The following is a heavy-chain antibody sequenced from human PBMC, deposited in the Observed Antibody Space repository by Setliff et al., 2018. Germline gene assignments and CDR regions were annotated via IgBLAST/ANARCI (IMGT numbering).Heavy chain of an antibody. V-gene: IGHV3-7*01. D-gene: IGHD3-3*01. Sequence: PGGSLRLSCAASGFTSSSYWMSWVRQAPGKGLEWVANIKQDGSEKYYVDSVKGRFTISRDNAKNSLYLQMNSLRAEDTAVYYCARDLGYDFWSGYDYYFDYWGQGTLVTVSS. CDR3: ARDLGYDFWSGYDYYFDY. CDR1: GFTSSSYW. CDR2: IKQDGSEK. J-gene: IGHJ4*02.